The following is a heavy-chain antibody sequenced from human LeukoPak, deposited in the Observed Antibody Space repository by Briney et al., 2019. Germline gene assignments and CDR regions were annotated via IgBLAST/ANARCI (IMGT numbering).Heavy chain of an antibody. CDR1: GFTLSSYG. CDR2: ISYGGSKK. Sequence: PGGSLRLSCAASGFTLSSYGMHWVRQAPGKGLEWVALISYGGSKKYYADSVKGRFTISSDNSKNTLYLQMNSLRAEDTAVYYCAKSLFSLTDYWGQGTLVTVSS. J-gene: IGHJ4*02. V-gene: IGHV3-30*18. CDR3: AKSLFSLTDY. D-gene: IGHD2-21*01.